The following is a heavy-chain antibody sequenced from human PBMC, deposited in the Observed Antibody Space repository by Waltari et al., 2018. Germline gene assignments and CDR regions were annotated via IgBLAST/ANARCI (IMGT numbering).Heavy chain of an antibody. Sequence: QVQLQESGPGLVKPSETLSLTCTVSGGSISSYYWSWIRQPPGKGLEWIGYIYYSGSTNYNPSLKSRVTISVDTSKNQFSLKLSSVTAADTAVYYCARASGSWTSYYFDYWGQGTLVIVSS. V-gene: IGHV4-59*01. CDR3: ARASGSWTSYYFDY. CDR2: IYYSGST. J-gene: IGHJ4*02. CDR1: GGSISSYY. D-gene: IGHD1-26*01.